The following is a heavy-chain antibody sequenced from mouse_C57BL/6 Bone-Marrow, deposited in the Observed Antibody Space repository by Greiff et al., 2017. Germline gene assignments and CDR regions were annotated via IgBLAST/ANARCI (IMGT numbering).Heavy chain of an antibody. D-gene: IGHD1-1*01. V-gene: IGHV1-52*01. Sequence: VQLQQPGAELVRPGSSVKLSCKASGYTFTSYWMPWVKQRPIQGLEWIGNIDPSDSETHYNHKFKDKDTLTVDKSTSTDYMQLSSLTSEDSAFYYCARSSGSSYVPYAMDYWGQGTSVTVSS. CDR3: ARSSGSSYVPYAMDY. CDR2: IDPSDSET. CDR1: GYTFTSYW. J-gene: IGHJ4*01.